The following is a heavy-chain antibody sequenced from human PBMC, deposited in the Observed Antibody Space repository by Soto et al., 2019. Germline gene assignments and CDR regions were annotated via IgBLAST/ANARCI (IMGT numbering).Heavy chain of an antibody. CDR3: ARSPTAVTTPRRDTFDV. CDR2: IYYSGSP. J-gene: IGHJ3*01. Sequence: WETLSLTCTGSGGSISSSTYNWGWIRQPPGKRLEWIGNIYYSGSPYYNPSLKSRVTISVDTSRNQLSLKLSSVTAADTAVYYCARSPTAVTTPRRDTFDVWGQGTMVTVSS. CDR1: GGSISSSTYN. D-gene: IGHD4-17*01. V-gene: IGHV4-39*01.